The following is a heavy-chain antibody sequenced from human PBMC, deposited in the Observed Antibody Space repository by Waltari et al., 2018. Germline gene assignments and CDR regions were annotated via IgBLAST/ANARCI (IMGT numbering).Heavy chain of an antibody. CDR1: GGSISSGGYY. CDR3: ARSSLVGSSWYGEFDY. CDR2: IYYSGST. D-gene: IGHD6-13*01. J-gene: IGHJ4*02. V-gene: IGHV4-31*03. Sequence: QVQLQESGPGLVKPSQTLSLTCTVSGGSISSGGYYWSWIRQHPGKGLEWIGYIYYSGSTYSNPSLKSRVTISVDTSKNQFSLKLSSVTAADTAVYYCARSSLVGSSWYGEFDYWGQGTLVTVSS.